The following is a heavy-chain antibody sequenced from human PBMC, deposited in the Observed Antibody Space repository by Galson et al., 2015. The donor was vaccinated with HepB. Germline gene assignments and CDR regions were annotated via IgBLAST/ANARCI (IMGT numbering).Heavy chain of an antibody. D-gene: IGHD2-15*01. Sequence: SVKVSCKVSGGTFRSFGISWVRQAPGQGPEWMAGIIPIFGQENYAQKSRGRVAVNADESTSTIYMELRSLRSEDTATYYCASAGDFSLGAARYWGQGTLVTVSS. CDR1: GGTFRSFG. CDR2: IIPIFGQE. CDR3: ASAGDFSLGAARY. V-gene: IGHV1-69*13. J-gene: IGHJ4*02.